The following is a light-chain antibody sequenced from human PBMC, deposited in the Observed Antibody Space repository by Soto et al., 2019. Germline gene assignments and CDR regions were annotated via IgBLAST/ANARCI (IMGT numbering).Light chain of an antibody. CDR3: QQYNNWPPTT. Sequence: EIVMTQSPATLSVSPGERASLSCRASQSVRSNLAWYQQKPGQPPRLLIYAASTRVTTIPARFSGSEFGTEFTLTISSLQSEDFAVYYCQQYNNWPPTTFGQGTKVDIK. V-gene: IGKV3-15*01. CDR2: AAS. J-gene: IGKJ1*01. CDR1: QSVRSN.